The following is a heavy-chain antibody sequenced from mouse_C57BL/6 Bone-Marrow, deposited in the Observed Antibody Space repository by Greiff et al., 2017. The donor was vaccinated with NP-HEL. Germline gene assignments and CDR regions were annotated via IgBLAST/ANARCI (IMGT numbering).Heavy chain of an antibody. CDR3: ARERGDY. Sequence: EVHLVESGGGLVKPGGSLKLSCAASGFTFSSYAMSWVRQTPEKRLEWVATISDGGSYTYYPDNVKGRFTISRDNAKNNLYLQMSHLKSEDTAMYYCARERGDYWGQGTSVTVSS. V-gene: IGHV5-4*01. J-gene: IGHJ4*01. CDR2: ISDGGSYT. CDR1: GFTFSSYA.